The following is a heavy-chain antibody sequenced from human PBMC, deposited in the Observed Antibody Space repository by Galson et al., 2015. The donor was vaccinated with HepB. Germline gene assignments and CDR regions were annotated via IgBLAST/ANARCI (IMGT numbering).Heavy chain of an antibody. CDR2: INHSGST. D-gene: IGHD2-2*01. V-gene: IGHV4-34*01. CDR3: ARFGVGYCSSTSCPRYYYYYYGMDV. CDR1: GGSFSGYY. J-gene: IGHJ6*02. Sequence: ETLSLTCAVYGGSFSGYYWSWIRQPPGKGLEWIGEINHSGSTNYNPSLKSRVTISVDTSKNQFSLKLSSVTAADTAVYYCARFGVGYCSSTSCPRYYYYYYGMDVWGQGTTVTVSS.